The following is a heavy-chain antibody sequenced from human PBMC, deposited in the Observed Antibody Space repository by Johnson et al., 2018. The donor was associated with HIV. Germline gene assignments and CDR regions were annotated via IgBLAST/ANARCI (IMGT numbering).Heavy chain of an antibody. CDR1: GFTFDDYD. V-gene: IGHV3-20*04. CDR2: INWNGGSA. CDR3: AKKLGVLTVPWAFDI. J-gene: IGHJ3*02. Sequence: VQLVESGGGVVRPGGSLRLSCAASGFTFDDYDMSWVRQAPGKGLEWVSGINWNGGSAGYADSVKGRFTISRDNAKNSLYLQMSSLRAEDTALYYCAKKLGVLTVPWAFDIWGQGTMVTVSS. D-gene: IGHD3-10*01.